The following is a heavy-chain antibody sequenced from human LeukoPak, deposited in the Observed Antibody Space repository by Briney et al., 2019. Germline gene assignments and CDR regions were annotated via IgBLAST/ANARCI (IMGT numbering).Heavy chain of an antibody. V-gene: IGHV4-59*08. CDR3: ARGITGTRSKFGY. CDR2: IYYSGST. CDR1: GLTFSGYY. Sequence: WETLRLSCAAYGLTFSGYYRSWVRQPPGEGLEWIGDIYYSGSTNYNPSLKSRVAISVDTSKNQFSLKLTSVTAADTAVYYCARGITGTRSKFGYWGQGALVTVSS. D-gene: IGHD1/OR15-1a*01. J-gene: IGHJ4*02.